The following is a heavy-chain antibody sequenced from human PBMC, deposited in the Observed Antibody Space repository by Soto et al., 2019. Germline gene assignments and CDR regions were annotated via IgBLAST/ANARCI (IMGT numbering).Heavy chain of an antibody. CDR2: INHSGST. D-gene: IGHD3-10*01. CDR3: ARAIGWFGELLGGYYFDY. J-gene: IGHJ4*02. V-gene: IGHV4-34*01. CDR1: GGSFSGYY. Sequence: SETLSLTCAVYGGSFSGYYWTWIRQPPGTGLEWIGEINHSGSTNYNPSLKSRVTISVDRSKNQFSLKLSSVTAADTAVYYCARAIGWFGELLGGYYFDYWRQGALVTVSS.